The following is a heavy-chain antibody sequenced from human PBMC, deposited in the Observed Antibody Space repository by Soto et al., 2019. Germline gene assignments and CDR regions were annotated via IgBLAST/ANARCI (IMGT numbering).Heavy chain of an antibody. Sequence: QVQLVESGGGVVQPGRSLRLSCAASGFTFSSYGMHWVRQAPGKGLEWVAVIWYDGSNKYYADSVKGRFTISRDNSKNTXXXXXNSXXAXXXXXXXXXXXXXSGPPMGPDYWGQGTLVTVSS. CDR3: XXXXXSGPPMGPDY. CDR1: GFTFSSYG. CDR2: IWYDGSNK. V-gene: IGHV3-33*01. J-gene: IGHJ4*02. D-gene: IGHD3-10*01.